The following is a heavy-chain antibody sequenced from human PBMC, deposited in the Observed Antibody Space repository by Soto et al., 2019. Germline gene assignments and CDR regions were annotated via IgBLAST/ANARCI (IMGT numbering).Heavy chain of an antibody. CDR2: INHRGST. CDR1: GGSFSGYY. J-gene: IGHJ4*02. Sequence: QVQLQQWGAGLLKPSETLSLTCAVYGGSFSGYYWSWIRQPPGKGLEWMGEINHRGSTNYNPSLKRRVTISVDTSKNQFSLKLSSVTAADTAVYYCARGPLRAYYDILTGYRTPYYFDYWGQGTLVTVSS. CDR3: ARGPLRAYYDILTGYRTPYYFDY. D-gene: IGHD3-9*01. V-gene: IGHV4-34*01.